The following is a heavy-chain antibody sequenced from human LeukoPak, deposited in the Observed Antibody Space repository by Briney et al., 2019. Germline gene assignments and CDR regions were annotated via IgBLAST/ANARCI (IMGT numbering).Heavy chain of an antibody. J-gene: IGHJ6*02. V-gene: IGHV3-23*01. Sequence: PGGSLRLSCAASGFTFSNYVMSWVCQAPGKGLEWVSGISGSGGSTYYADSVKGRFTISRENSKNTLYLQMNSLRAEDTAVYYCAKDGVRGMDVWGQGTTVIVSS. CDR3: AKDGVRGMDV. CDR2: ISGSGGST. CDR1: GFTFSNYV.